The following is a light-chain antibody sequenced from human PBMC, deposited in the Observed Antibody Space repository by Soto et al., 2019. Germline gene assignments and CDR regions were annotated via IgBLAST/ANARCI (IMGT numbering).Light chain of an antibody. CDR1: QSIINW. J-gene: IGKJ1*01. CDR2: KAS. V-gene: IGKV1-5*03. Sequence: DIQMTQSPSTLSASVGDRVTITCRASQSIINWLGWYQQKPGKAPKLLIYKASSLESGVPSRFSGSGSGTEFTLTINRLQPNDFATYYCQHYNSFPWTFGQGTKVEIK. CDR3: QHYNSFPWT.